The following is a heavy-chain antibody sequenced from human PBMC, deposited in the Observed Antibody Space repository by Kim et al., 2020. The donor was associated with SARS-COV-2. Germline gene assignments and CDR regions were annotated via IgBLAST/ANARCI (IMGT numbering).Heavy chain of an antibody. Sequence: GGSLRLSCAASGFTFSSYAMHWVRQAPGKGLEWVAVISYDGSNKYYADSEKGLFTISRDNSKNTLYLQVNSLRAEDTAVYYCARGWWELHYYSYGMDVWGQGTTVTVSS. CDR3: ARGWWELHYYSYGMDV. D-gene: IGHD1-26*01. CDR1: GFTFSSYA. V-gene: IGHV3-30-3*01. CDR2: ISYDGSNK. J-gene: IGHJ6*02.